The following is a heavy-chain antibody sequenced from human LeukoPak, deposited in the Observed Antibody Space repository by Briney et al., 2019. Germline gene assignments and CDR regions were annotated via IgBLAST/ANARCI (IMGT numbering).Heavy chain of an antibody. D-gene: IGHD2-15*01. CDR1: GFTFSSYA. J-gene: IGHJ4*02. CDR3: AKDSRCSGGSCYDYYFDY. V-gene: IGHV3-23*01. Sequence: GGSLRLSCAASGFTFSSYAMSWVRQAPGKGLEWVSAISGSGGSTYYADSVKGRFTISRDNSKNTLYLQMNSLRAEDTALYYCAKDSRCSGGSCYDYYFDYWGQGTLVTVSS. CDR2: ISGSGGST.